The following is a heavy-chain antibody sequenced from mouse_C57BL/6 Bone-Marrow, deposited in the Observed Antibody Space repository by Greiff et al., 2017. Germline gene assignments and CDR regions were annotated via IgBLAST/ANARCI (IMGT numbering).Heavy chain of an antibody. CDR2: SNPNYGTT. CDR3: AIGRLRFAY. V-gene: IGHV1-39*01. D-gene: IGHD2-4*01. CDR1: GYSFTDYN. Sequence: VPLKESGPELVKPGASVKISCKASGYSFTDYNMNWVKQSNGKSLEWIGVSNPNYGTTSYNQKFKGKATLTVDQSYSTAYMLLNSLPSEDSAVYYCAIGRLRFAYRGQGTLVTVTA. J-gene: IGHJ3*01.